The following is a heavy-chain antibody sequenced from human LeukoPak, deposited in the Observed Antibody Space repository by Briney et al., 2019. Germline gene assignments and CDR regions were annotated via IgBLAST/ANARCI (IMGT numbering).Heavy chain of an antibody. Sequence: SETLSLTCTVSSGSISTSNYYWGWVRQPPGKALEWIGNIFYSGSTYYSPSLKSRVTISVDTSKNQFSLKLSSVTAADTAVYYCARLKYYYDSSGYRAEYFQHWGQGTLVTVSS. D-gene: IGHD3-22*01. CDR3: ARLKYYYDSSGYRAEYFQH. V-gene: IGHV4-39*01. CDR1: SGSISTSNYY. CDR2: IFYSGST. J-gene: IGHJ1*01.